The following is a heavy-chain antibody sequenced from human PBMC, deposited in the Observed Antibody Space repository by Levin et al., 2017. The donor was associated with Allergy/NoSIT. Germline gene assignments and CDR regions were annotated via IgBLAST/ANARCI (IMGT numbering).Heavy chain of an antibody. J-gene: IGHJ3*02. D-gene: IGHD6-19*01. CDR2: INPNSGGT. V-gene: IGHV1-2*06. Sequence: ASVKVSCQASGFTLTGYYMVWVRQAPGQGFEWMGRINPNSGGTNYAQKFQGRVTLSRDTSINAAYMDLSSLNPDDTAMYYCARDRRVALAGRGTDAFDNWGQGTMITVSS. CDR1: GFTLTGYY. CDR3: ARDRRVALAGRGTDAFDN.